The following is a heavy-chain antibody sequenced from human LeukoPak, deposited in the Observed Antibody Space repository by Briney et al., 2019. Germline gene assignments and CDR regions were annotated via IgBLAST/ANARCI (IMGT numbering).Heavy chain of an antibody. CDR3: GRLSGCSGAFDY. Sequence: AETLSLTCTVSVDSISSYAYFWARLRQPPEKGLEWVASIGYRDDIYYHPSLTSRVTISVDTSKNLFSLKQTSMTAADTAVYYCGRLSGCSGAFDYWGQGTLVTVSS. CDR2: IGYRDDI. V-gene: IGHV4-39*01. CDR1: VDSISSYAYF. D-gene: IGHD4/OR15-4a*01. J-gene: IGHJ4*02.